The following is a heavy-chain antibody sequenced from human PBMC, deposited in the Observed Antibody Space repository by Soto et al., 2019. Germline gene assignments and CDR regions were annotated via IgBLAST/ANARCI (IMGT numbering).Heavy chain of an antibody. V-gene: IGHV3-53*04. CDR2: IFTGGST. CDR3: ARDRQSSGWLDAFDI. Sequence: EVQLVESGGGLVQPGGSLRLSCAASGFTVSSNYMSWVRQAPGKGLEWDSVIFTGGSTYYADSVKGRFTISRHSSMTTVYLQMDSLRAEDTAVYYCARDRQSSGWLDAFDIWGQGTMVTVSS. D-gene: IGHD6-19*01. J-gene: IGHJ3*02. CDR1: GFTVSSNY.